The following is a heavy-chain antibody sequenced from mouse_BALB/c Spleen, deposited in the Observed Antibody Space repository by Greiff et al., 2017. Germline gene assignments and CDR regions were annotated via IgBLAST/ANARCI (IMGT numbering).Heavy chain of an antibody. V-gene: IGHV5-6-5*01. D-gene: IGHD2-4*01. CDR1: GFTFSSYA. J-gene: IGHJ4*01. Sequence: EVKLVESGGGLVKPGGSLKLSCAASGFTFSSYAMSWVRQTPEKRLEWVASISSGGSTYYPDSVKGRFTISRDNARNILYLQMSSLRSEDTAMYYCAREDDYEGYYYAMDYWGQGTSVTVSS. CDR3: AREDDYEGYYYAMDY. CDR2: ISSGGST.